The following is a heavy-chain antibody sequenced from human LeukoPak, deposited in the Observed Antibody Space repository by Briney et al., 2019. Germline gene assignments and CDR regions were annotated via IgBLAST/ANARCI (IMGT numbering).Heavy chain of an antibody. J-gene: IGHJ4*02. Sequence: GGSLRLSCAASGFTFSSYSMNWVRQAPGKGLEWVSSISSSSSYIYYADSVKGRFTISRGNAKNSLYLQMNSLRAEDTAVYYCARDQGQLLYGFDYWGQGTLVTVSS. D-gene: IGHD2-2*02. V-gene: IGHV3-21*01. CDR3: ARDQGQLLYGFDY. CDR2: ISSSSSYI. CDR1: GFTFSSYS.